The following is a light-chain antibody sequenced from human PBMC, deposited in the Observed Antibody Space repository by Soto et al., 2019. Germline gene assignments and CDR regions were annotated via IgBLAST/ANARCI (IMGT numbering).Light chain of an antibody. Sequence: QSALTQPASVSGSPGQSITISCTGTSSDVGGYNYVSWYQQHPGKAPKLMIYEVSNRPSGVSNRFSGSKSGNTASLTISGLQAEDEADYFCSSYTSSSSSDVFGIGLKVAVL. J-gene: IGLJ1*01. CDR2: EVS. CDR1: SSDVGGYNY. V-gene: IGLV2-14*01. CDR3: SSYTSSSSSDV.